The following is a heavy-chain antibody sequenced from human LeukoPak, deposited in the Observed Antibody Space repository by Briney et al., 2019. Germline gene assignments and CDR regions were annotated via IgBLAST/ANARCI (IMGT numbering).Heavy chain of an antibody. CDR1: GFPFRGNY. V-gene: IGHV3-53*01. CDR3: ASQATVKYYFDY. CDR2: IYSGGST. J-gene: IGHJ4*02. D-gene: IGHD4-17*01. Sequence: PGGSLRLSCAASGFPFRGNYMSWVRQAPGKGLEWVSVIYSGGSTYYADSVKGRFTISRDSSKNTLYLQLNSLRGEDTAVYYCASQATVKYYFDYWGQGTLVTVSS.